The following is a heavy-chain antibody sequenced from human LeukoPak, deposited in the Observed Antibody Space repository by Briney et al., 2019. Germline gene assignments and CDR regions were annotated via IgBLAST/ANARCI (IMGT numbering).Heavy chain of an antibody. CDR2: SNSDGSAT. D-gene: IGHD3-9*01. CDR1: GFTFSTYW. V-gene: IGHV3-74*01. J-gene: IGHJ4*02. Sequence: GGSLRLSCAASGFTFSTYWMHWVRHAPGKGLVWVARSNSDGSATIYADSVKGRFVISRDNSKNTLYLQMNSLRAEDTAVYYCARDLVAYILTGYYSDYWGQGTLVTVSS. CDR3: ARDLVAYILTGYYSDY.